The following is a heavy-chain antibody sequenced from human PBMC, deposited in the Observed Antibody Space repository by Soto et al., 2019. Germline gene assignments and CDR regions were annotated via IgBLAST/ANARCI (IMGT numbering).Heavy chain of an antibody. V-gene: IGHV1-69*01. Sequence: QVQLVQSGAEVKKTGSSVKVSCKASEGTFSIYGFSWVRQAPGQGPEWIGGIIPILTTPNYAQKFHGRVTIVADESTTTVYMELSSLKSEDTAVYYCATSVGIAPTGEDGMDVWGQGTSVTVSS. J-gene: IGHJ6*02. CDR3: ATSVGIAPTGEDGMDV. D-gene: IGHD2-8*02. CDR1: EGTFSIYG. CDR2: IIPILTTP.